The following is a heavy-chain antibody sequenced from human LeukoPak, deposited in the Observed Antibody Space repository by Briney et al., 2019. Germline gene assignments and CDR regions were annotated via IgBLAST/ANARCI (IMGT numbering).Heavy chain of an antibody. CDR1: GGSISSYY. J-gene: IGHJ4*02. CDR3: ARYRRGSYCSDY. V-gene: IGHV4-59*01. Sequence: PSETLSLTCTVSGGSISSYYWSWIRQPPGKGLEWIGYIYYSGSTNYNPSLKSRVTISVDTSKNQFSLKLSSVTAADTAVYYCARYRRGSYCSDYWGQGTLVTVSS. D-gene: IGHD1-26*01. CDR2: IYYSGST.